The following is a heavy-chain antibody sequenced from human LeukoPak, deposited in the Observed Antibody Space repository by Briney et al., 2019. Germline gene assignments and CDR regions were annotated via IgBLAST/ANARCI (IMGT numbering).Heavy chain of an antibody. J-gene: IGHJ4*02. D-gene: IGHD1-26*01. CDR3: ARDLNLVGAY. Sequence: ASVKVSCKASGYTFTNYAMHWVRQAPGQRLEWMGWINTGNGNTKYSQKFQGRVTITRDTSATTAYMELSSLRSEDTAVYYCARDLNLVGAYWGQGTLVTVSS. V-gene: IGHV1-3*04. CDR2: INTGNGNT. CDR1: GYTFTNYA.